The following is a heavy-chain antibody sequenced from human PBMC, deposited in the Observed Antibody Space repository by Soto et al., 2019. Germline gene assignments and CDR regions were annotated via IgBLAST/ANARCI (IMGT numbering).Heavy chain of an antibody. V-gene: IGHV1-2*02. D-gene: IGHD6-6*01. CDR3: ARSVSFITPRPDY. J-gene: IGHJ4*02. Sequence: GSVKVSCKASGYTFTDYYLHWVRQAPGQGLECMGWINPNNGDTNYAQKFQGRVTMTRDTSISTAYMEVSRLRSDDTAVYYCARSVSFITPRPDYWGQGTLVTVSS. CDR2: INPNNGDT. CDR1: GYTFTDYY.